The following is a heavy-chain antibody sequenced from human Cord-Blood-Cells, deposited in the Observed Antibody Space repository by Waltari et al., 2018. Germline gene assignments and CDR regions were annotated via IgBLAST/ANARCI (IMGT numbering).Heavy chain of an antibody. J-gene: IGHJ3*02. D-gene: IGHD2-8*02. CDR1: GFTYSSDW. V-gene: IGHV3-7*05. CDR3: ARSLLGTDAFDI. Sequence: EVQLVVSGGGLVQPGGSLRLSCSAPGFTYSSDWMSWFRQAPGKGLEWGANIKQDGSEKYYVDSVKGRFTISRDNAKNSLYLQMNGLRAEDTAVYYCARSLLGTDAFDIWGQGTMVTDSS. CDR2: IKQDGSEK.